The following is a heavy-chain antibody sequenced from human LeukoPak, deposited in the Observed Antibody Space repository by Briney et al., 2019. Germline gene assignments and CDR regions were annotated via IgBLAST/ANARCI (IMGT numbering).Heavy chain of an antibody. CDR1: GFTFSSYA. J-gene: IGHJ6*02. D-gene: IGHD5-24*01. Sequence: TGGSLRLSCAASGFTFSSYAMHWVRQAPGKGLEWVAVISYDGSNKYYADSVKGRFTISRDNSKNTLYLQMNSLRAEDTAVYYCAKDPGDGYENYYYYGMDVWGQGTTVTVSS. CDR3: AKDPGDGYENYYYYGMDV. CDR2: ISYDGSNK. V-gene: IGHV3-30-3*01.